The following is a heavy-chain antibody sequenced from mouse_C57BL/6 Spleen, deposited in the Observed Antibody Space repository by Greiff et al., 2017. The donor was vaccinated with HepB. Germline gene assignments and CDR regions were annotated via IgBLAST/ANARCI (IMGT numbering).Heavy chain of an antibody. D-gene: IGHD1-2*01. CDR2: FYPGSGSI. Sequence: VQLVESGAELVKPGASVKLSCKASGYTFTEYTIHWVKQRSGQGLEWIGWFYPGSGSIKYNEKFKDKATLTADKSSSTVYMELSRLTSEDSAVYFCARHEEGPPLRPAWFAYWGQGTLVTVSA. CDR1: GYTFTEYT. V-gene: IGHV1-62-2*01. CDR3: ARHEEGPPLRPAWFAY. J-gene: IGHJ3*01.